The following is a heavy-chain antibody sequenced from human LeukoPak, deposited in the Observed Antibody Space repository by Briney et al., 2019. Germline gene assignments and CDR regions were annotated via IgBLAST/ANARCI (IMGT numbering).Heavy chain of an antibody. J-gene: IGHJ4*02. CDR1: GFTFSSYG. Sequence: GGSLRLSCAASGFTFSSYGMHWVRQAPGKGLEWVAFIRYDGSNKYYADSAKGRFTISRDNSKNTLYLQMNSLRAEDTAVYYCAKDLGYCSSTSCRDFDYWGQGTLVTVSS. CDR2: IRYDGSNK. CDR3: AKDLGYCSSTSCRDFDY. D-gene: IGHD2-2*01. V-gene: IGHV3-30*02.